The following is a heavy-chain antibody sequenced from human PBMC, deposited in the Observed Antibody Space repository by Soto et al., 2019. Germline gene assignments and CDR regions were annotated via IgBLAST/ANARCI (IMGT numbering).Heavy chain of an antibody. CDR3: ARDRGDYFNFDY. CDR2: INPSNEYA. D-gene: IGHD4-17*01. CDR1: GGSITNHY. J-gene: IGHJ4*02. V-gene: IGHV4-4*09. Sequence: SETLSLTCTVSGGSITNHYCSWFRQPPGKGLEWIGYINPSNEYASYNPSLKSRVTISVDTSKNQFSLKLSSVTAADTAVYYCARDRGDYFNFDYWGQGTLVPVSS.